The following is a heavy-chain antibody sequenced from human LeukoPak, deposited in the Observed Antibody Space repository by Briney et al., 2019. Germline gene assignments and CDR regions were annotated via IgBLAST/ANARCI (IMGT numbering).Heavy chain of an antibody. CDR2: IYHSGST. J-gene: IGHJ3*02. V-gene: IGHV4-39*07. CDR1: GGSISSSSYY. D-gene: IGHD3-3*01. CDR3: GRVGILFVFDI. Sequence: PSETLSLTCTVSGGSISSSSYYWGWIRQPPGKGLEWIGSIYHSGSTYYNPSLKSRVTISVDTSKNQFSLKLSSVTAADTAVYYWGRVGILFVFDIWGKGKMVTVSS.